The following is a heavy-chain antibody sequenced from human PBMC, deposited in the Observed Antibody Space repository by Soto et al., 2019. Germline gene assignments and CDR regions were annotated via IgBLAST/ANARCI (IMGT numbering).Heavy chain of an antibody. V-gene: IGHV1-46*03. Sequence: ASVKVSCKASGYTFTSYYMHWVRQAPGQGLEWMGIINPSGGSTSYAQKFQGRVTMTRDTSTSTVYMELSSLRSEDTAVYYCARDPNSGPRPPFASDIPGPAPMVT. J-gene: IGHJ3*02. CDR3: ARDPNSGPRPPFASDI. CDR1: GYTFTSYY. CDR2: INPSGGST. D-gene: IGHD5-12*01.